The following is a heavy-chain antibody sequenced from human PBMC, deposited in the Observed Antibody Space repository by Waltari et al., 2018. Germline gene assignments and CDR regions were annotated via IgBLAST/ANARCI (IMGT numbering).Heavy chain of an antibody. V-gene: IGHV3-7*01. CDR3: AKERVGDDFDY. D-gene: IGHD4-17*01. CDR2: INPDGSQK. J-gene: IGHJ4*02. CDR1: GFTFNTYW. Sequence: VQLVESGGGLVQPGGSLRLSCAASGFTFNTYWMKWIRQAPGKGLEWVANINPDGSQKFYVDSVKGRITVSRDNAQNSLYLQMNSLRAEDTAVYYCAKERVGDDFDYWGQGTLVTVSS.